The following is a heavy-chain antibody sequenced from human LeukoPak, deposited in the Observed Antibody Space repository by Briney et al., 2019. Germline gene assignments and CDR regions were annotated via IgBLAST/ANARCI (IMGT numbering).Heavy chain of an antibody. V-gene: IGHV4-59*08. CDR2: IYYSGST. D-gene: IGHD3-3*01. CDR1: GGSISSYY. CDR3: ARHQDYDFWSGYLSAFDI. Sequence: SETLSLTCTVSGGSISSYYWSWIRQPPGKGLEWIGYIYYSGSTNYNPSLKSRVTISVDTSKNQFSLKLSSVTAADTAAYYCARHQDYDFWSGYLSAFDIWGQGTMVTVSS. J-gene: IGHJ3*02.